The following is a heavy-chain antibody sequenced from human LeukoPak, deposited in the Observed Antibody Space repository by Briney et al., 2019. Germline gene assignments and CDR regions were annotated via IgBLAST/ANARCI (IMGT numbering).Heavy chain of an antibody. CDR2: TYYRSKWYN. V-gene: IGHV6-1*01. Sequence: SQTLSLTCAISGDSVSSNSAAWNWIRQSPSRGLEWLGRTYYRSKWYNDYAVSVKSRITINPDTSKNQFSLQLNSVTPEDTAVYYCAREPLIGYYYDSSGCYYGDAFDIWGQGTMVTVSS. CDR1: GDSVSSNSAA. J-gene: IGHJ3*02. CDR3: AREPLIGYYYDSSGCYYGDAFDI. D-gene: IGHD3-22*01.